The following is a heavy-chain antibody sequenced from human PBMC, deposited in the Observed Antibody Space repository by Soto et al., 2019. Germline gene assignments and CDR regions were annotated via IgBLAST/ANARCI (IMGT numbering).Heavy chain of an antibody. D-gene: IGHD4-17*01. CDR2: IVREGSEK. CDR1: GFAFSNHG. V-gene: IGHV3-33*01. J-gene: IGHJ4*02. CDR3: ARDDDYDDNGLDL. Sequence: QGQLVESGGGVVQPGRSLRLSCAASGFAFSNHGMHCVRQAPGKGLEWLAVIVREGSEKFYADSVKGRFTISRDNSKNTLYLEMSSMRAEYTAVYYCARDDDYDDNGLDLWGQGTLVTVSS.